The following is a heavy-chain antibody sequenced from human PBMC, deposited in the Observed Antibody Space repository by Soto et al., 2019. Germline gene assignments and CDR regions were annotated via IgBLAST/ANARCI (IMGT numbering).Heavy chain of an antibody. J-gene: IGHJ6*02. V-gene: IGHV3-21*01. CDR3: ARDYYGSGSYSTMGYYGMDV. Sequence: GGSLRLSCAASGFTFSSYIMNWVRQSPGKGLEWVSSISSSSSYIYYADSVKGRFTISRDNAKNSLYLQMNSLGAEDTAVYYCARDYYGSGSYSTMGYYGMDVWGQGTTVTVSS. CDR1: GFTFSSYI. CDR2: ISSSSSYI. D-gene: IGHD3-10*01.